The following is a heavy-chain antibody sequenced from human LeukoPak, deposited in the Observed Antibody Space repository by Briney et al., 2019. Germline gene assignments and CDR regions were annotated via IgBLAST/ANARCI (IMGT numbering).Heavy chain of an antibody. CDR3: AREGYYGSSGYYYVGNY. J-gene: IGHJ4*02. CDR2: INPNSGGT. CDR1: GYTFTGYY. Sequence: ASVKVSCKASGYTFTGYYMHWVRRAPGQGLEWMGRINPNSGGTNYAQKFQGRVTMTRDTSISTAYMELSRLRSDDTAVYYCAREGYYGSSGYYYVGNYWGQGTLVTVSS. D-gene: IGHD3-22*01. V-gene: IGHV1-2*06.